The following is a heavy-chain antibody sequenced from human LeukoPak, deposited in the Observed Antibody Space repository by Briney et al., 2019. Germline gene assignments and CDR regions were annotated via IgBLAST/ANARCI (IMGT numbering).Heavy chain of an antibody. J-gene: IGHJ4*02. D-gene: IGHD5-18*01. CDR1: GFTFSSYG. Sequence: GGSLRLSCAASGFTFSSYGMHWVRQAPGKGLEWVAVISYDGSNKYYADSVKGRFTISRDNSKNTLYLQMNSLRAEDTAVYYCAKDLGYSYGYVADYWGQGTRVTVSS. CDR3: AKDLGYSYGYVADY. V-gene: IGHV3-30*18. CDR2: ISYDGSNK.